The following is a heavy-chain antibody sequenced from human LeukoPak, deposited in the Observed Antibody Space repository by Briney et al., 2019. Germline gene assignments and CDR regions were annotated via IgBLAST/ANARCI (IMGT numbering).Heavy chain of an antibody. Sequence: GGSLRLSCAASGFTFSSYGMHWVRQAPGKGLEWVAVISYDGSSKYYAHSVKGRFTISRDNSKNTLYLQMNSLRAEDTAVYYCAKGGGSSSWQTDAFDIWGQGTMVTVSS. V-gene: IGHV3-30*18. CDR3: AKGGGSSSWQTDAFDI. D-gene: IGHD6-13*01. J-gene: IGHJ3*02. CDR1: GFTFSSYG. CDR2: ISYDGSSK.